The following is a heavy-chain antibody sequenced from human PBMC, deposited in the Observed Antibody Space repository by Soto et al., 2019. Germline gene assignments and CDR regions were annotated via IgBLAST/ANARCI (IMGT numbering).Heavy chain of an antibody. CDR2: ISWNSGSI. D-gene: IGHD3-22*01. Sequence: EVQLVESGGGLVQPGRSLRLSCAASGFTFDDYAMHWVRQAPGKGLEWVSGISWNSGSIGYADSVKGRFTISRDNAKNALYLQMNSLRAENKAVYYCAKAGLHKSSGYYSGLFDYWGQGTLVTVSS. CDR3: AKAGLHKSSGYYSGLFDY. J-gene: IGHJ4*02. CDR1: GFTFDDYA. V-gene: IGHV3-9*01.